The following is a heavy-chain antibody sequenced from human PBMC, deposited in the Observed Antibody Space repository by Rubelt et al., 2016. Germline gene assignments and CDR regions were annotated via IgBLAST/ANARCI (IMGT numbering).Heavy chain of an antibody. V-gene: IGHV4-61*01. J-gene: IGHJ4*02. Sequence: QVQLQESGPGLVKPSETLSLTCTVSGGSVSSGSYYWSWIRQPPGKGLEWIGEINHSGSTNYNPSLKSRVTISVDTSKNQFSLKLSSVTAADTAVYYCARAGPSSTSPFDYWGQGTLVTVSS. CDR2: INHSGST. CDR3: ARAGPSSTSPFDY. D-gene: IGHD2-2*01. CDR1: GGSVSSGSYY.